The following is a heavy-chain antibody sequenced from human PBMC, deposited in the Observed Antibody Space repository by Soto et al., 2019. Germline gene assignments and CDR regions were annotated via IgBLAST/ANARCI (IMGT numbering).Heavy chain of an antibody. V-gene: IGHV3-23*01. CDR2: ISGSGGST. CDR3: ARDDGYSYGPGFDY. CDR1: GFTFSSYA. J-gene: IGHJ4*02. Sequence: SLRLSCAASGFTFSSYAMSWVRQAPGKGLEWVSAISGSGGSTYYADSVKGRFTISRDNSKNTLYLQMNSLRAEDTAVYYCARDDGYSYGPGFDYWGQGTLVTVSS. D-gene: IGHD5-18*01.